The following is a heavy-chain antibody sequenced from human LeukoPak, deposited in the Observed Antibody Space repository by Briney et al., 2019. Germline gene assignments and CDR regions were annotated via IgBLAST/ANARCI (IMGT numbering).Heavy chain of an antibody. D-gene: IGHD3-10*01. Sequence: GASVKVSCKASRVTFSSYAVSWVRQAPGQGLEWMGGIIPSFGTANYAQKFQGRVTITADESTSTAYMELSSLRSEDTAVYYCARDRVTMVRGVIGYGMDVWGKGTTVTVSS. V-gene: IGHV1-69*13. CDR3: ARDRVTMVRGVIGYGMDV. CDR1: RVTFSSYA. CDR2: IIPSFGTA. J-gene: IGHJ6*04.